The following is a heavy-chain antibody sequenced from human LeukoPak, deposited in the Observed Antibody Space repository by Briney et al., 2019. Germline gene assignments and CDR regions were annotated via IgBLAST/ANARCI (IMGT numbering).Heavy chain of an antibody. D-gene: IGHD6-13*01. Sequence: SETLSLTCTVSGGSISSSSYYWGWIRQPPGKGLEWIGSIYYSGSTYYNPSLKSRVTISVDTSKNQFSLKLSSVTAADTAVYYCAKSIIAAAGNWFDPWGQGTLVTVSS. CDR2: IYYSGST. CDR1: GGSISSSSYY. V-gene: IGHV4-39*07. CDR3: AKSIIAAAGNWFDP. J-gene: IGHJ5*02.